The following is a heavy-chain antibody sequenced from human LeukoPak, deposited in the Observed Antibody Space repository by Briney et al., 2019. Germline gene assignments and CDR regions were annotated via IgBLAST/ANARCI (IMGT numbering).Heavy chain of an antibody. CDR3: SLARSEYHYGMDV. Sequence: SQTLSLTCAISGDSVSSISVAWNWIRQSPSRGLEWLGRTYYRSKWYYGYAVSVKSRINICPDTSKNQFSLQLTSVTPEDTAVYYCSLARSEYHYGMDVWGQGTTVTVSS. CDR2: TYYRSKWYY. CDR1: GDSVSSISVA. J-gene: IGHJ6*02. V-gene: IGHV6-1*01.